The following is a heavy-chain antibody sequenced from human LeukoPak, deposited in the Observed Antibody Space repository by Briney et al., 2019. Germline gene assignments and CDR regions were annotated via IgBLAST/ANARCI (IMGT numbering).Heavy chain of an antibody. CDR3: ARGERGLGIGLSNWFDP. CDR2: ISSSGSTI. J-gene: IGHJ5*02. Sequence: GGSLRLSCAASGFTFSSYEMNWVRQAPGKGLEWVSYISSSGSTIYYADSVKGRFTISRDNAKNSLYLQMNSLRAEDTAVYYGARGERGLGIGLSNWFDPWGQGTLVTVSS. V-gene: IGHV3-48*03. CDR1: GFTFSSYE. D-gene: IGHD7-27*01.